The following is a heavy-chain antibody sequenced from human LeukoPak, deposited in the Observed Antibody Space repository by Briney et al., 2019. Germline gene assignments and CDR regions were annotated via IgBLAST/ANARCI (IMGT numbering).Heavy chain of an antibody. J-gene: IGHJ5*02. CDR2: ISSSSSYI. CDR3: EGGYDGDNWFDP. Sequence: GGSLRLSCAASGFTFRSYSMNWVRQAPGKGLEWVSSISSSSSYIYYADSVKGRFTISRDNAKNSLYLQMNSLRAEDTAVYYCEGGYDGDNWFDPWGQGTLVTVSS. D-gene: IGHD3-3*01. CDR1: GFTFRSYS. V-gene: IGHV3-21*01.